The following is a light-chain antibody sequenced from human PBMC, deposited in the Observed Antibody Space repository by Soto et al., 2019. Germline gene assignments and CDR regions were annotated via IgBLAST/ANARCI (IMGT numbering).Light chain of an antibody. Sequence: DIQMTQSPSSVSVSVGDRATITCRASQGISSWVAWYQQKPGKAPKLLIYAVSSLQTGVPSRFSGSGAGTDFTLTISRLQTEEFANFYSQRANSFACTFGGGTKVEIK. CDR3: QRANSFACT. CDR2: AVS. J-gene: IGKJ4*01. V-gene: IGKV1-12*02. CDR1: QGISSW.